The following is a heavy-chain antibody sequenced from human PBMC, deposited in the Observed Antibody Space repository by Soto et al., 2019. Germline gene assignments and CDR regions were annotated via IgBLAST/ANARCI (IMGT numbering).Heavy chain of an antibody. D-gene: IGHD6-13*01. J-gene: IGHJ5*02. V-gene: IGHV4-59*01. CDR3: ARGKGIAAAGTGWFDP. CDR1: GGSSSSYY. Sequence: QVQLQESGPGLVKPSETLSLTCTVSGGSSSSYYWSWIRQPPGKGLEWIGYIYYSGSTNYNPSLKSRVTISVDTSKNQFSLKLSSVTAADTAVYYCARGKGIAAAGTGWFDPWGQGTLVTVSS. CDR2: IYYSGST.